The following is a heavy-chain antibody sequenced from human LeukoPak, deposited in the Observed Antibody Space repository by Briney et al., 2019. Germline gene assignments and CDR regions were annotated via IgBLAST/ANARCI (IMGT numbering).Heavy chain of an antibody. CDR1: GFTFSSYW. Sequence: GGSLRLSCAASGFTFSSYWMHWVRQAPGKGLVWVSRINSDGSSTSYADSVKGRFAISRDNAKNTLYLQMNSLRAEDTAVYYCAREYGSGSYSSTVGAFDIWAKGQWSPSLQ. D-gene: IGHD3-10*01. CDR2: INSDGSST. V-gene: IGHV3-74*01. CDR3: AREYGSGSYSSTVGAFDI. J-gene: IGHJ3*02.